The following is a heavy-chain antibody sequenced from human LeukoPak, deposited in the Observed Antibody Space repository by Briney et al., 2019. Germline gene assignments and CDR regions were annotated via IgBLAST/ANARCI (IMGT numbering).Heavy chain of an antibody. CDR2: IYHSGST. V-gene: IGHV4-38-2*02. Sequence: SSETLSLTCTVSGYSISSGYYWGWIRQPPGKGLEWIGSIYHSGSTYYNPSLKSRVTISVDTSKNQFSLKLSSVTAADTAVYYCARSSSWFYYYYYMDVWGKGTTVTVSS. D-gene: IGHD6-13*01. CDR3: ARSSSWFYYYYYMDV. CDR1: GYSISSGYY. J-gene: IGHJ6*03.